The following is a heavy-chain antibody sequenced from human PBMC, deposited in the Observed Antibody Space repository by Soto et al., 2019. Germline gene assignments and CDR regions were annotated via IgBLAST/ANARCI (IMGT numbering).Heavy chain of an antibody. D-gene: IGHD3-3*01. V-gene: IGHV4-34*01. J-gene: IGHJ5*02. CDR2: INHRRRL. CDR3: ARGIYDFWSSYDTWFDP. CDR1: GGSFTGYS. Sequence: SETLSLTCAVCGGSFTGYSWRWIRQPPGKGLEWIGDINHRRRLNYNPSIKSRVTILVDTSNAQIYLKLSSVTAADTAVYYCARGIYDFWSSYDTWFDPWGQGTLVTVSA.